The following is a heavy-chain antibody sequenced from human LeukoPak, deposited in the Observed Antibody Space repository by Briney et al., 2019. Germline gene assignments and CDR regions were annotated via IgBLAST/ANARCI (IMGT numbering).Heavy chain of an antibody. CDR3: ARSHSYYYDSSGYYSDY. D-gene: IGHD3-22*01. CDR2: INPSGGST. CDR1: GYTFTIYY. J-gene: IGHJ4*02. V-gene: IGHV1-46*01. Sequence: ASVKVSCKTSGYTFTIYYMHWVRQAPGQGLEWMGLINPSGGSTSYAQKFQGRVTMTRDTSTSTVYMELSSLRSEDTAVYYCARSHSYYYDSSGYYSDYWGQGTLVTVSS.